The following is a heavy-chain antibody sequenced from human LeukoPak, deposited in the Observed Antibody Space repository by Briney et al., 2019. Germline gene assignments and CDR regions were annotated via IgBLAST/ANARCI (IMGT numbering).Heavy chain of an antibody. Sequence: ASVKVSCKASGYTFTSYYMHWVRQAPGQGLEWMGIINPSGGSTSYAQKFQGRVTMTRDTSTSTVYMELSSLRSEDTAVYYCARDPPLVSSGSYYAAYYFDYWGQGTLVTVSS. CDR2: INPSGGST. V-gene: IGHV1-46*01. CDR1: GYTFTSYY. J-gene: IGHJ4*02. D-gene: IGHD1-26*01. CDR3: ARDPPLVSSGSYYAAYYFDY.